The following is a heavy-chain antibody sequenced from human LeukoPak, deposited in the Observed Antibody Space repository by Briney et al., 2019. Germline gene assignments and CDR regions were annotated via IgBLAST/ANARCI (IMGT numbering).Heavy chain of an antibody. CDR2: IYYSGST. CDR1: GGSISSYY. Sequence: SETLSLTCTVSGGSISSYYWSWIRQPPGKGLEWIGYIYYSGSTNYNPSLKSRVTISVDTSKNQFSLKLSSVTAADTAVYYCARQGTSGYEIDYWGQGTLVTVSS. D-gene: IGHD5-12*01. CDR3: ARQGTSGYEIDY. V-gene: IGHV4-59*08. J-gene: IGHJ4*02.